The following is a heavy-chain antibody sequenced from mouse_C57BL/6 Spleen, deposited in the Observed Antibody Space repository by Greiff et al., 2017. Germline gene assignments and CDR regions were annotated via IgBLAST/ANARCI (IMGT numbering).Heavy chain of an antibody. D-gene: IGHD2-10*02. CDR1: GYTFTSYW. Sequence: QVQLQQPGAELVRPGTSVKLSCKASGYTFTSYWMHWVKQRPGQGLEWIGVIDPSDSYTNYNQKFKGKATLTVDTSSSTAYMQLSSLTSEDSAVYYCARWNSIYFDYWGQGTTLTVSS. CDR3: ARWNSIYFDY. CDR2: IDPSDSYT. V-gene: IGHV1-59*01. J-gene: IGHJ2*01.